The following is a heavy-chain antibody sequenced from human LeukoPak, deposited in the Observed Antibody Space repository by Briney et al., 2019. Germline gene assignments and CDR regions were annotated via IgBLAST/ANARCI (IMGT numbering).Heavy chain of an antibody. V-gene: IGHV3-48*01. D-gene: IGHD1-1*01. CDR1: GFPFIEYS. J-gene: IGHJ4*02. Sequence: GGSLRRSCTASGFPFIEYSMNWVRQAPGKGLEWISYIGIDSGNTKYADSVRGRFTISAYKAKNSLYLQMNSLRVEDTAVYYCARDHNYAFDNWGQGTLVSVAS. CDR3: ARDHNYAFDN. CDR2: IGIDSGNT.